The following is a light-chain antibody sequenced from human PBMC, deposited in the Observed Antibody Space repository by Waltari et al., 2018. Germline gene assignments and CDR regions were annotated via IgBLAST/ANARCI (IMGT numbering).Light chain of an antibody. V-gene: IGKV3-15*01. CDR1: QSVSSN. J-gene: IGKJ1*01. Sequence: EIVMTQSPATLSMSPGERATLSCRASQSVSSNLAWYQYKPGQAPRLLIYGASTRATGIPARCSGSGSGTEFTLTISSLQSEDFAVYYCQHYNNWPRTFGQGTKVEIK. CDR2: GAS. CDR3: QHYNNWPRT.